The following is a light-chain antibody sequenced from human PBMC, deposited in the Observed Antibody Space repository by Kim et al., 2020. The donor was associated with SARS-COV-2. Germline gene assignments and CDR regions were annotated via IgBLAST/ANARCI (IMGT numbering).Light chain of an antibody. Sequence: SVKLTCILSSGHSSYAIAWHQQQPEKGPRYLMKVNSDGSHSKGDGIPDRFSGSSSGAERYLTISSLQSEDEADYYCQTWGTGIRVFGGGTKVTVL. J-gene: IGLJ3*02. CDR1: SGHSSYA. V-gene: IGLV4-69*01. CDR3: QTWGTGIRV. CDR2: VNSDGSH.